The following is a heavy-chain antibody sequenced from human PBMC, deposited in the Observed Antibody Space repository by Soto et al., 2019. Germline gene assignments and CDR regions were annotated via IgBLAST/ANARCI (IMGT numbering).Heavy chain of an antibody. CDR3: AKALGTQDNYYYYYMDV. J-gene: IGHJ6*03. Sequence: GGSLRLSCAASGFTFSSYGMHWVHQAPGKGLEWVAVISYDGSNKYYADSVKGRFTISRDNSKNTLYLQMNSLRAEDTAVYYCAKALGTQDNYYYYYMDVWGKGTTVTVSS. CDR2: ISYDGSNK. CDR1: GFTFSSYG. V-gene: IGHV3-30*18. D-gene: IGHD1-1*01.